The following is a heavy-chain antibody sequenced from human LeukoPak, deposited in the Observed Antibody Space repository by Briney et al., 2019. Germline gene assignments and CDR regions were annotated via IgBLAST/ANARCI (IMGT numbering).Heavy chain of an antibody. V-gene: IGHV1-2*02. CDR1: GYTFTGYY. Sequence: ASVKVSCKASGYTFTGYYMHWVRQAPGQGLEWMGWINPNSGGTNYAQKFQGRVTMTRDTSISTAYMELSRLRSDDTAVYYCARDIAAAGTGWFDPWGQRTLVTVSS. CDR3: ARDIAAAGTGWFDP. J-gene: IGHJ5*02. D-gene: IGHD6-13*01. CDR2: INPNSGGT.